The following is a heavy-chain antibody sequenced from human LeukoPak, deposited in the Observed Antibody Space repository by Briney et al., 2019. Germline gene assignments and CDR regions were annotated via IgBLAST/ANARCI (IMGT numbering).Heavy chain of an antibody. CDR3: ARDPYSSSSLEGPFDY. V-gene: IGHV3-48*04. CDR2: ISSSGSTI. CDR1: GFTFNNYA. Sequence: GGSLRLSCAASGFTFNNYALHWVRQAPGKGLEWVSYISSSGSTIYYADSVKGRFTISRDNAKNSLYLQMNSLRAEDTAVYYCARDPYSSSSLEGPFDYWGQGTLVTVSS. D-gene: IGHD6-6*01. J-gene: IGHJ4*02.